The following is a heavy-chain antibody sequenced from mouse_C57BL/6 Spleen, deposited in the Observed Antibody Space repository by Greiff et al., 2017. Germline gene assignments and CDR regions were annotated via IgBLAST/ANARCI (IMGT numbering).Heavy chain of an antibody. CDR1: GYAFSSSW. J-gene: IGHJ1*03. D-gene: IGHD4-1*01. CDR2: IYPGDGDT. CDR3: ASPWDGYFDV. Sequence: VQLQQSGPELVKPGASVKISCKASGYAFSSSWMNWVKQRPGKGLEWIGRIYPGDGDTNYNGKFKGKATLTADKSSSTAYMQLSSLTSEDSAVYFCASPWDGYFDVWGTGTTVTVSS. V-gene: IGHV1-82*01.